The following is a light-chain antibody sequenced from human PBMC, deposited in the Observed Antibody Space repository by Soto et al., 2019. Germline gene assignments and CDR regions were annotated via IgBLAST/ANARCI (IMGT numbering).Light chain of an antibody. CDR3: QQRSNWPYT. Sequence: ELVLTQSPATLSLSPGERATLSCRASQSVSRYLAWYQQKPGQAPRLLIYDASNRATGIPARFSGSGSGTDFTLTISSLEPEDFAVYYCQQRSNWPYTFGQGTKLEIK. J-gene: IGKJ2*01. CDR1: QSVSRY. CDR2: DAS. V-gene: IGKV3-11*01.